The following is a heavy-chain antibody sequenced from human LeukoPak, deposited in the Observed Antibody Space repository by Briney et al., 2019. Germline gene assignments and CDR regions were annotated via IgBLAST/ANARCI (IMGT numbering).Heavy chain of an antibody. CDR1: GYTFTGYY. CDR3: ARDLYGGTSATFDY. Sequence: ASVKVSCKASGYTFTGYYMHWVRQAPGQGLVWMGWINPNSGGTYYAQKFQGRVTMTSDTSISTAYMELSRLRSDNTAVYYCARDLYGGTSATFDYWGQGTLVTVSS. J-gene: IGHJ4*02. CDR2: INPNSGGT. D-gene: IGHD4-23*01. V-gene: IGHV1-2*02.